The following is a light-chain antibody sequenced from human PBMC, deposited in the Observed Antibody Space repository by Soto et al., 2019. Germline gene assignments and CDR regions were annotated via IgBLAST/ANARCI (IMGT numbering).Light chain of an antibody. CDR3: QQYDNPSIT. Sequence: QMTQSPSSLSASVGDRVTITCQASQDISNYLNWYQQKPGKAPKLLIYDASNLETGVPSRFSGSGSGTDFTFTISSLQPEDIATYYCQQYDNPSITSCQGGRLEIK. CDR1: QDISNY. V-gene: IGKV1-33*01. J-gene: IGKJ5*01. CDR2: DAS.